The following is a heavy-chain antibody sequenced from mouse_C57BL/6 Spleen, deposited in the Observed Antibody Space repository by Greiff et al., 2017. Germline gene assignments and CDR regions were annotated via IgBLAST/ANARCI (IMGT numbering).Heavy chain of an antibody. J-gene: IGHJ3*01. CDR3: ARPDYGVFAY. V-gene: IGHV1-82*01. D-gene: IGHD2-4*01. Sequence: VQLQQSGPELVKPGASVKISCKASGYAFSSSWMNWVKQRPGKGLEWIGRIYPGDGDTNYNGKFKGKATMNADKYSSTAYMQLSSLTSEDSAVYVCARPDYGVFAYWGQGTLVTVSA. CDR1: GYAFSSSW. CDR2: IYPGDGDT.